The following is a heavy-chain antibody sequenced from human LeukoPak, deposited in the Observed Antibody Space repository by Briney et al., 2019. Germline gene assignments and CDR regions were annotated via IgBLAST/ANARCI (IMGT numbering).Heavy chain of an antibody. Sequence: GRSLRLSCAASGFTFDDYAMHWVRQAPGKGLEGVSGISWNSGSIGYADSVKGRFTISRDNAKNSLYLQMNSLRAEDTALYYCAKDSNYDFWSGNQAFDYWGQGTLVTVSS. J-gene: IGHJ4*02. V-gene: IGHV3-9*01. D-gene: IGHD3-3*01. CDR3: AKDSNYDFWSGNQAFDY. CDR1: GFTFDDYA. CDR2: ISWNSGSI.